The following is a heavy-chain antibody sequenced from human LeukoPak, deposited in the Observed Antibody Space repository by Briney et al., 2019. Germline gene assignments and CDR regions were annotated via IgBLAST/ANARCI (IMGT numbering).Heavy chain of an antibody. CDR3: ARARSGRIDAFDI. J-gene: IGHJ3*02. D-gene: IGHD2-15*01. CDR1: GYTFTSYD. V-gene: IGHV1-8*01. Sequence: GASVKVSCKASGYTFTSYDINWVRRATGQGLEWMGWMNPNSGNTGYAQKFQGRVTMTRNTSISTAYMELSSLRSEDTAVYYCARARSGRIDAFDIWGQGTMVTVSS. CDR2: MNPNSGNT.